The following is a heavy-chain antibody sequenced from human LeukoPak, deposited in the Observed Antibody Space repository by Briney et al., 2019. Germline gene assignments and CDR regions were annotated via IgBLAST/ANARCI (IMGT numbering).Heavy chain of an antibody. CDR3: AKDRSIGTYYTFDH. CDR2: ISASGVMT. V-gene: IGHV3-23*01. J-gene: IGHJ4*02. CDR1: GFTFTNYA. Sequence: GGSLRLSCAASGFTFTNYAMTWVRQAPGKGLEWVSSISASGVMTYYADSVKGRFTVSRDNSKNSLYLQMSSLTAADTAVYYCAKDRSIGTYYTFDHWGQGTLVTVSS. D-gene: IGHD1-26*01.